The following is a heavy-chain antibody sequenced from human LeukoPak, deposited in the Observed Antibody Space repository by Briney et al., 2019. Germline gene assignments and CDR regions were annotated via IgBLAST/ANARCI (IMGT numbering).Heavy chain of an antibody. CDR1: GYTFTSFD. V-gene: IGHV1-8*01. Sequence: VASVKVSCKASGYTFTSFDINWVLQATGQGLEWMGWMNPNSGNTGYAQKFQGRVTMTRNTSISTAYMELSSLRSEDTAVYYCARGLGRTLMVTRGGVHFDYWGQGTLVTVSS. CDR2: MNPNSGNT. J-gene: IGHJ4*02. D-gene: IGHD5-18*01. CDR3: ARGLGRTLMVTRGGVHFDY.